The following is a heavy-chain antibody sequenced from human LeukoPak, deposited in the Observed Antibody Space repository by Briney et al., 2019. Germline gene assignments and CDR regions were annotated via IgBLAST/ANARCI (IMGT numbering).Heavy chain of an antibody. J-gene: IGHJ6*03. V-gene: IGHV3-23*01. CDR1: GFTFSSYA. D-gene: IGHD3-9*01. CDR3: AKNVREADWYYYYMDI. CDR2: ISGSGVTT. Sequence: PGGSLRLSCAVSGFTFSSYAMNWVRQAPGKGLEWVSAISGSGVTTYFADSVKGRFTISRDNSKNTLYLQMNSLRAEDTAVYYCAKNVREADWYYYYMDIWGKGTTVTVSS.